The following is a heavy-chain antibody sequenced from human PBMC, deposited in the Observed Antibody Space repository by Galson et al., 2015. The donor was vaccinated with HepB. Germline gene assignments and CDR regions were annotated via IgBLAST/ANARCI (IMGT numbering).Heavy chain of an antibody. CDR2: ISGSGGST. V-gene: IGHV3-23*01. Sequence: SLRLSCAASGFTFSSYAMSWVRQAPGKGLEWVSAISGSGGSTYYADSVKGRFTISRDNSKNTLYLQMNSLRAEDTAVYYCAKASVVAATFPGYYGMDVWGQGTTVTVSS. J-gene: IGHJ6*02. D-gene: IGHD2-15*01. CDR3: AKASVVAATFPGYYGMDV. CDR1: GFTFSSYA.